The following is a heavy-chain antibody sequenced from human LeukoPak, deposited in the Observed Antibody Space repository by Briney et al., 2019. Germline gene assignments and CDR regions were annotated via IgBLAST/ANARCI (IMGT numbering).Heavy chain of an antibody. V-gene: IGHV4-39*07. CDR2: IYYGGST. CDR3: AGGVGATTYF. Sequence: PSETLSLTCTVSGGSISSSDDYWGWIRQPPGKGLEWIGVIYYGGSTYYHPSLKSRVTISMDTSKSQFSLRLTSVTAADTAVYYCAGGVGATTYFWGQGTLVTASS. J-gene: IGHJ4*02. D-gene: IGHD1-26*01. CDR1: GGSISSSDDY.